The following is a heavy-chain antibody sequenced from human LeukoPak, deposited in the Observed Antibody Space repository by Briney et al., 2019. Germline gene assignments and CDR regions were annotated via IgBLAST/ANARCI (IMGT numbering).Heavy chain of an antibody. J-gene: IGHJ4*02. V-gene: IGHV3-23*01. CDR2: ISGSGSST. CDR1: GFSFSSYA. CDR3: ARVSYYDILSPSYYFDF. Sequence: PGGSLRLSCAVSGFSFSSYAMSWVRQAPGKGLEWVTTISGSGSSTYYADSVKGRFTISRDNSKNTLYLQMNSLRAEDTAVYYCARVSYYDILSPSYYFDFWGQGTLVTVSS. D-gene: IGHD3-9*01.